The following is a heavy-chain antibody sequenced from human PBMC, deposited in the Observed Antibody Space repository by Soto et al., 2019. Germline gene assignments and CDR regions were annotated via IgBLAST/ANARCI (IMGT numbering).Heavy chain of an antibody. V-gene: IGHV4-39*01. CDR2: IYYSGST. CDR1: GGSISSSSYY. Sequence: SETLSLTCTVSGGSISSSSYYWGWIRQPPGKGLEWIGSIYYSGSTYYNPSLKSRVTISVDTSNNQFSLKLSSVTAADTAVYYCAVPLTMVRDRWRDYWGQGTLVTVSS. J-gene: IGHJ4*02. CDR3: AVPLTMVRDRWRDY. D-gene: IGHD3-10*01.